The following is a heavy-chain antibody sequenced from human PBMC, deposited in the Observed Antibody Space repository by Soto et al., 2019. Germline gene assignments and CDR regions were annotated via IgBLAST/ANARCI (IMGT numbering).Heavy chain of an antibody. Sequence: EVQLVESGGGLVQPGGSLRLSCAASGFTFSSYSMNWVRQAPGKGLEWVSYISSSSSTIYYADSVKGRFTISRDNAKNSLYLQMNSLRAEDTAVYYCARVGKAEYYYGSGHDYWGQGTLVTVSS. CDR3: ARVGKAEYYYGSGHDY. J-gene: IGHJ4*02. CDR2: ISSSSSTI. CDR1: GFTFSSYS. D-gene: IGHD3-10*01. V-gene: IGHV3-48*01.